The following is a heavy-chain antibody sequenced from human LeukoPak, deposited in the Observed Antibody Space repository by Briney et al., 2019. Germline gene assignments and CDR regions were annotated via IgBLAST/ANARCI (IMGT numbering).Heavy chain of an antibody. D-gene: IGHD5-24*01. CDR1: GGSISSYY. Sequence: SETLSLTCTVSGGSISSYYWSWIRQPPGKGLEWIGYIYYSGSTNYNPSLKSRVTISVDTSKNQFSLKLSSVTAADTAVYYCAREGWLQRSNLFDYWGQGTLVTVSS. CDR3: AREGWLQRSNLFDY. V-gene: IGHV4-59*12. J-gene: IGHJ4*02. CDR2: IYYSGST.